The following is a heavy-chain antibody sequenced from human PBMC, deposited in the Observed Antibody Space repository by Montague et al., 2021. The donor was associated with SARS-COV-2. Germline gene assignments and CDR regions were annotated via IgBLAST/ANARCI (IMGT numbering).Heavy chain of an antibody. CDR1: GFTFSSYG. J-gene: IGHJ4*02. Sequence: SLRLSCAASGFTFSSYGMHWVRQAPSKGLEWVAVIWYDGSNKYYADSVKGRFTISGDNSKNTLYLQMNSLRAEDTAVYYCARDREPEGIDYWGQGTLVTVSS. CDR2: IWYDGSNK. V-gene: IGHV3-33*01. CDR3: ARDREPEGIDY. D-gene: IGHD1-14*01.